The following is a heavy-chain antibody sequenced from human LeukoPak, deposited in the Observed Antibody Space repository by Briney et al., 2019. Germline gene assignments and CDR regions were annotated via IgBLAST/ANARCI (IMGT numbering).Heavy chain of an antibody. CDR3: ARQMDTAMVISLDY. CDR2: IYPGDSDT. CDR1: GYSFTSYW. J-gene: IGHJ4*02. V-gene: IGHV5-51*01. Sequence: GESLKISCKGSGYSFTSYWIGWVRQMPGKGLEWMGIIYPGDSDTRYSPSFQGQVAISADESISTAYLQWSSLKASDTAMYYCARQMDTAMVISLDYWGQGTLVTVSS. D-gene: IGHD5-18*01.